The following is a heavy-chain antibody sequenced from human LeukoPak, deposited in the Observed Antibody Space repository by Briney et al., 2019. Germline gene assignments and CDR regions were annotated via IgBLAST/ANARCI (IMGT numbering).Heavy chain of an antibody. CDR2: IKEDGGVK. Sequence: TGGSLRLSCAASGFTFGVSWMSWVRQAPGGGLEWVANIKEDGGVKNYVDSVKVPLTISRDNAKSSLFLQMNSLRVEDTAVYYCAKDRGCNTFDYWGQGTLVTVSS. J-gene: IGHJ4*02. D-gene: IGHD2/OR15-2a*01. CDR3: AKDRGCNTFDY. V-gene: IGHV3-7*01. CDR1: GFTFGVSW.